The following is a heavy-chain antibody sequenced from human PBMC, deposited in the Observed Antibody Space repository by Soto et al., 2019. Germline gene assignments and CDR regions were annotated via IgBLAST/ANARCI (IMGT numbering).Heavy chain of an antibody. CDR2: MDPNSGNT. CDR1: GYTFTSYD. V-gene: IGHV1-8*01. J-gene: IGHJ3*02. CDR3: ARGLELEQLYDAFDI. Sequence: ASVKVSCKASGYTFTSYDINWVRQATGQGLGWMGWMDPNSGNTGYAQKFQGRVTMTRNTSISTAYMELSSLRSEDTAVYYCARGLELEQLYDAFDIWGQGTMVTVSS. D-gene: IGHD1-1*01.